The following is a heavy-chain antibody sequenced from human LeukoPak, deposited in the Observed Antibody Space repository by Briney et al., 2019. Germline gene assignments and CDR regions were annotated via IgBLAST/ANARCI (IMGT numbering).Heavy chain of an antibody. J-gene: IGHJ4*02. CDR1: GGTFSSYA. Sequence: GASVKVSCKASGGTFSSYAISWVRQAPGQGLEWMGWISAYNGNTNYAQKLQGRVTMTTDTSTSTAYMELRSLRSDDTAVYYCATADYDYVWGWGPVDYWGQGTLVTVSS. CDR2: ISAYNGNT. D-gene: IGHD3-16*01. CDR3: ATADYDYVWGWGPVDY. V-gene: IGHV1-18*01.